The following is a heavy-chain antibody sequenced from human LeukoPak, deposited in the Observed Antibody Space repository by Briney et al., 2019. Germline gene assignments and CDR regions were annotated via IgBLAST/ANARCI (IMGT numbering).Heavy chain of an antibody. CDR3: ARDRDYDYIWGTYRVFGY. CDR1: GGSISSGGYY. CDR2: IYYSGST. Sequence: SQTLSLTCTVSGGSISSGGYYWSWIRRHPGKGLEWIGYIYYSGSTYYNPSLKSRVTISVDTSKNQFSLKLSSVTAADTAVYYCARDRDYDYIWGTYRVFGYWGQGTLVTVSS. D-gene: IGHD3-16*02. J-gene: IGHJ4*02. V-gene: IGHV4-31*03.